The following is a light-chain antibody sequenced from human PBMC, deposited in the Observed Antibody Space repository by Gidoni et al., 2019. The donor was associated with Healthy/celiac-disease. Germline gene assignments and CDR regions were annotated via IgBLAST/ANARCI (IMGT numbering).Light chain of an antibody. V-gene: IGLV1-36*01. J-gene: IGLJ2*01. CDR2: YDD. CDR3: AAWDDSLNGVV. Sequence: QSVLPQPPSVSAAPRQRVTISCSGSSSNIGNNAVNWYQQLPGKAPKLLIYYDDLLPSGVSDRFSGSKSGTSASLAISGLQSEDEADYYCAAWDDSLNGVVFGGGTKLXV. CDR1: SSNIGNNA.